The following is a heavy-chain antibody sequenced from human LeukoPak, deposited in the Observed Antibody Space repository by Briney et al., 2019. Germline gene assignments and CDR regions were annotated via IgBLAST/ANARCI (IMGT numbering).Heavy chain of an antibody. D-gene: IGHD3-22*01. CDR2: IKEDGNEK. J-gene: IGHJ3*02. CDR1: GFTFSYYW. Sequence: PGGSLRLSCSASGFTFSYYWMSWVRQAPGKGLEWVASIKEDGNEKYYVDSVKGRFIISRDNAKNSLYLQMNSLRAEDTAVYYCAKDLNLDSSGYYRPLDAFDIWGQGTMVTVSS. CDR3: AKDLNLDSSGYYRPLDAFDI. V-gene: IGHV3-7*03.